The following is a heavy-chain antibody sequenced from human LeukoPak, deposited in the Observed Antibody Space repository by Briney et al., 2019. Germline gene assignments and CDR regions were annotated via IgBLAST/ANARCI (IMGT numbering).Heavy chain of an antibody. CDR2: INPNSGGT. D-gene: IGHD2-2*01. Sequence: GASVKVSCKASGYTFTSYAMNWVRQAPGQGLEWMGWINPNSGGTNYAQKFQGRVTMTRDTSISTAYMELSRLRSDDTAVYYCARDAGDIVVVPAAAVLGYYYMDVWGKGTTVTISS. CDR1: GYTFTSYA. V-gene: IGHV1-2*02. J-gene: IGHJ6*03. CDR3: ARDAGDIVVVPAAAVLGYYYMDV.